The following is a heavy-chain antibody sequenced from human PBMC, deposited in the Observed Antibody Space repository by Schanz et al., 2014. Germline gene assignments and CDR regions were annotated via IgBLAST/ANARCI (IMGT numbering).Heavy chain of an antibody. Sequence: EVQLVESGGGLVQPGGSLRLSCAASGFMFSSYGMHWVRQAPGKGLEWISYIGSSSSRIDHADSVKGRFTMSRDNAKNSVFLQMNSLRAEDTAVYYCVRDSFFAFDYWGQGTLVTVSS. CDR1: GFMFSSYG. CDR2: IGSSSSRI. V-gene: IGHV3-48*01. D-gene: IGHD3-3*01. CDR3: VRDSFFAFDY. J-gene: IGHJ4*02.